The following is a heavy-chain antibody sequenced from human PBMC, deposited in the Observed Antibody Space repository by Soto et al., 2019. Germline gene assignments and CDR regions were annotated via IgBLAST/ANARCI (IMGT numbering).Heavy chain of an antibody. V-gene: IGHV1-69*01. CDR3: AGYNGDYPLYYYYYGMDV. CDR2: IIPIFGTA. Sequence: QVQLVQSGAEVKKPGSSVKVSCKASGGTFSSYAISWVRQAPGQGLEWMGGIIPIFGTANYAQKFQGRVTITADESTSTAYMELSSLRSEDTAVYYCAGYNGDYPLYYYYYGMDVWGQGTTVTVSS. D-gene: IGHD4-17*01. CDR1: GGTFSSYA. J-gene: IGHJ6*02.